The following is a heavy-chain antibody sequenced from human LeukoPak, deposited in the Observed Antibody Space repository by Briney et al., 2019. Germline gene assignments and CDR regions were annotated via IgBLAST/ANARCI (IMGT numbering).Heavy chain of an antibody. J-gene: IGHJ4*02. CDR3: ARRHYGGNGYDY. Sequence: SETLSLTCTVSGGSISNYYWSWIRQPPGKGLEWIGCIYYSGSTNYNPSLKSRVTISVDTSKNQFSLKLSSVTAADTAVYYCARRHYGGNGYDYWGQGTLVTVSS. CDR2: IYYSGST. V-gene: IGHV4-59*08. D-gene: IGHD4-23*01. CDR1: GGSISNYY.